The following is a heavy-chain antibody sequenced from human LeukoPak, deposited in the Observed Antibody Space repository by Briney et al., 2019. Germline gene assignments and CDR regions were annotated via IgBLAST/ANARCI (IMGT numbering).Heavy chain of an antibody. CDR1: AYTFTSYD. CDR3: ARPLRVTMIRGAAFRASSDFDP. D-gene: IGHD3-10*01. CDR2: INTNSGNT. Sequence: ASVKVSCKASAYTFTSYDINWVRHATGQGLEWMGWINTNSGNTGYAQKFQDRVTMTRDTSISTAYMEVSRLRYDDTAVYYCARPLRVTMIRGAAFRASSDFDPWGQGTLVTVSS. J-gene: IGHJ5*02. V-gene: IGHV1-8*01.